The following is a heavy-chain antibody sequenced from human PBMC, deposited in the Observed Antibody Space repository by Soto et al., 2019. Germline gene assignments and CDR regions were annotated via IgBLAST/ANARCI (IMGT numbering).Heavy chain of an antibody. D-gene: IGHD3-22*01. Sequence: GGSLRLSCAASGFTFSSYAMSWVRQAPGKGLEWVSAISGSGGSTYYADSVKGRFTISRDNSKNTLYMQMNSLRAEDTAVYYSARPYDSSGSYFPYDNWGQGTLVTVSS. CDR2: ISGSGGST. J-gene: IGHJ4*02. V-gene: IGHV3-23*01. CDR3: ARPYDSSGSYFPYDN. CDR1: GFTFSSYA.